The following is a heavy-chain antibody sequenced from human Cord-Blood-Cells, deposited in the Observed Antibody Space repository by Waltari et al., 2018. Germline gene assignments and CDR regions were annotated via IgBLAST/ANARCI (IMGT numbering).Heavy chain of an antibody. J-gene: IGHJ4*02. V-gene: IGHV3-21*01. D-gene: IGHD3-22*01. CDR3: ARGGGSGYYYDY. CDR2: ISSSSSYI. CDR1: GFTFSSYS. Sequence: EVQLVESGGGLVKPGGSLRLSCPASGFTFSSYSMNWVRQAPGKGLEWVSSISSSSSYIYYADSVKGRFTISRDNAKNSLYLQMNSLRAEDTAVYYCARGGGSGYYYDYWGQGTLVTVSS.